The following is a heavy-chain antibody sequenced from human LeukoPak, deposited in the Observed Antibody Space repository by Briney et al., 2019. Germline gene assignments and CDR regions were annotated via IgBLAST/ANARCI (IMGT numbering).Heavy chain of an antibody. CDR1: GGSISSGGYY. CDR3: ARGLGYYDSSGLS. J-gene: IGHJ5*02. D-gene: IGHD3-22*01. CDR2: IYHSGST. V-gene: IGHV4-30-2*01. Sequence: SETLSLTCTVSGGSISSGGYYWSWIRQPPGKGLEWIGYIYHSGSTYYNPSLKGRVTISVDRSKNQFSLKLSSVTAADTAVYYCARGLGYYDSSGLSWGQGTLVTVSS.